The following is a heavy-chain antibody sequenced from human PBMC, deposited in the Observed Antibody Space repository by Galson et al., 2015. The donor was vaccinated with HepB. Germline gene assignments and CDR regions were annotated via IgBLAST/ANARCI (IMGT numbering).Heavy chain of an antibody. V-gene: IGHV3-9*01. CDR2: ISWNTGVM. Sequence: SLRLSCAASGFTFDYYAMHWVRQAPGKGLEWVSGISWNTGVMAYADSVKGRFTISRDNTKNSLYLQMNSLRVEDTAFYYCAKAKLATYYSMDVWGKGTTVTVSS. CDR1: GFTFDYYA. J-gene: IGHJ6*03. CDR3: AKAKLATYYSMDV.